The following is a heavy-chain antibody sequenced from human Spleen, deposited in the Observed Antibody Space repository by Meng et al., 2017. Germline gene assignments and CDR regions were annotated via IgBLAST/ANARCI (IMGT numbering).Heavy chain of an antibody. V-gene: IGHV1-18*01. J-gene: IGHJ3*02. D-gene: IGHD4-23*01. CDR2: IGAYNGDT. Sequence: ASVKVSCKASGYTFTSYDINWVRQATGQGLEWMGWIGAYNGDTNYAQNFQGRVTMATETSTSTAYMELRSLRSEDTAVYYCANTLDYGGNRGLGAFDIWGQGTMVTVSS. CDR3: ANTLDYGGNRGLGAFDI. CDR1: GYTFTSYD.